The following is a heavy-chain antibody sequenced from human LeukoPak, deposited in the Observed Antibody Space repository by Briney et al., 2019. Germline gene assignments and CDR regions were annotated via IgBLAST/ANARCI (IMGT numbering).Heavy chain of an antibody. Sequence: GGSLRLSCAASGFTFSTYSMSWVREAPGKGLEWVANIKEDGSEKYYVDSVKGRFTISRDNAKNSLYLQMNSLRAEDTAVYYCARWLWFGDYFDYWGQGTLVTVSS. CDR1: GFTFSTYS. D-gene: IGHD3-10*01. CDR3: ARWLWFGDYFDY. J-gene: IGHJ4*02. CDR2: IKEDGSEK. V-gene: IGHV3-7*01.